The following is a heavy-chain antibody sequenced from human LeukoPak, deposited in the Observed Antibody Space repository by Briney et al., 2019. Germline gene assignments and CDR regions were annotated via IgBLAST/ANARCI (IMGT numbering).Heavy chain of an antibody. CDR3: ARLIKDIVVVPASGDSHYHMDV. V-gene: IGHV4-61*02. Sequence: SETLSLTCTVSGGSISSGSYYWSWIRQPAGKGLEWIGRIYTSGSTNYNPSLKSRVTISVDTSKNQFSLKLSSVTAADTAVYYCARLIKDIVVVPASGDSHYHMDVWGKGTTVTVSS. D-gene: IGHD2-2*01. J-gene: IGHJ6*03. CDR2: IYTSGST. CDR1: GGSISSGSYY.